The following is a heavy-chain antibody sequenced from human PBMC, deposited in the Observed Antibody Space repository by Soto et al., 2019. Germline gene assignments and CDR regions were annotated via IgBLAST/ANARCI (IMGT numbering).Heavy chain of an antibody. CDR3: ARDPSYGPYYYGMDV. J-gene: IGHJ6*02. D-gene: IGHD3-16*01. Sequence: QVQLVESGGGVVQPGRSLRLSCAASGFTFSSYVMHWVRQAPGKGLEWVAVISYDGSNKYYADSVKGRFTISRDNSKNTLDLQMNSLRAEDTAVYYCARDPSYGPYYYGMDVWGQGTTVTVSS. CDR1: GFTFSSYV. CDR2: ISYDGSNK. V-gene: IGHV3-30-3*01.